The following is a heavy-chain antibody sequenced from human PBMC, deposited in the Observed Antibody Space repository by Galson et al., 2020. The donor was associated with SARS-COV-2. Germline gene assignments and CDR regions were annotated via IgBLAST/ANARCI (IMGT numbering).Heavy chain of an antibody. CDR3: ARDKGSGFHMHWYFDR. CDR2: IAGSGAYK. V-gene: IGHV3-21*01. J-gene: IGHJ2*01. Sequence: GESLRLSCAASEFTLRDHNMIWVRQAPGKGLEWVSSIAGSGAYKYYADSMKGRFTISRDNAKNSVYLQLNSLRDEGTAVYYCARDKGSGFHMHWYFDRWGRGTLVSVSS. D-gene: IGHD3-22*01. CDR1: EFTLRDHN.